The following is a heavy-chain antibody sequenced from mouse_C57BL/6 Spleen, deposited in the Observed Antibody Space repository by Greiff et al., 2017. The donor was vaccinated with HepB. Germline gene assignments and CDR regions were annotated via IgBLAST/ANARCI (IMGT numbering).Heavy chain of an antibody. CDR2: IDPENGDT. J-gene: IGHJ1*03. CDR3: TRMVTARVWYFDV. D-gene: IGHD2-2*01. V-gene: IGHV14-4*01. Sequence: EVKLMESGAELVRPGASVKLSCTASGFNIKDDYMHWVKQRPEQGLEWIGWIDPENGDTEYASKFQGKATITADTSSNTAYLRLSSLTSEDTAVYYCTRMVTARVWYFDVWGTGTTVTVSS. CDR1: GFNIKDDY.